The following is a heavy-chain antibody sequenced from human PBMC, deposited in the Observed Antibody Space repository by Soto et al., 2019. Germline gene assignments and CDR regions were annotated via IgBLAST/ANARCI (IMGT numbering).Heavy chain of an antibody. CDR2: MNPNSGNT. D-gene: IGHD2-21*02. CDR1: GYTFTSYD. V-gene: IGHV1-8*01. CDR3: ARGCGGHCPLSDDWFDP. Sequence: ASVKVSCKASGYTFTSYDINWVRQATGQGLEWMGWMNPNSGNTGYAQKFQGRVTMTRNTSISTAYMELSSLRYEDTAVYYCARGCGGHCPLSDDWFDPWGQGTLVTVSS. J-gene: IGHJ5*02.